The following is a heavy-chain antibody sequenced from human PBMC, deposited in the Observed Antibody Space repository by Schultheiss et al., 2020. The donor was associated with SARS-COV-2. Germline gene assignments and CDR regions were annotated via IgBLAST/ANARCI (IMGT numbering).Heavy chain of an antibody. D-gene: IGHD3-22*01. CDR1: GFTFSSYA. CDR2: ISGSGGST. V-gene: IGHV3-23*01. CDR3: ATVWITMIVRIDYFDY. J-gene: IGHJ4*02. Sequence: GESLKISCAASGFTFSSYAMSWVRQAPGKGLEWVSAISGSGGSTYYADSVKGRFTISRDNSKNTLYLQMNSLRAEDTAVYYCATVWITMIVRIDYFDYWGQGTLVTVSS.